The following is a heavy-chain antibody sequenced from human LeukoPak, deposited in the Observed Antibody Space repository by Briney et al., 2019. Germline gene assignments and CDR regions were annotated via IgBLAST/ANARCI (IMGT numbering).Heavy chain of an antibody. CDR3: AIAARADAFNI. J-gene: IGHJ3*02. Sequence: SVKVSCKASGATFSSYAISWVRQAPGQGLEWMGRIIPIFGTANYAQKFQGRVTITTDESTSTAYMELSSLRSEDTAVYYCAIAARADAFNIWGQGTMVTVSS. V-gene: IGHV1-69*05. D-gene: IGHD6-6*01. CDR1: GATFSSYA. CDR2: IIPIFGTA.